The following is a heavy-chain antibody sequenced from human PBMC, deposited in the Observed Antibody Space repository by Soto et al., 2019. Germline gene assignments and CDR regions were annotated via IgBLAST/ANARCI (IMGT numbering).Heavy chain of an antibody. CDR1: GFTFSNAW. CDR3: ITDPSGYN. CDR2: IKTKADGETT. Sequence: EVQLVESGGGLVKPGGSLRLSCAASGFTFSNAWMTWVRQAPGKGLEWVGRIKTKADGETTNYAAPVKGRFTILRDDSKATLYLQMNSLKTEDTAVYYCITDPSGYNWGQGTLVTVSS. D-gene: IGHD1-1*01. J-gene: IGHJ4*02. V-gene: IGHV3-15*01.